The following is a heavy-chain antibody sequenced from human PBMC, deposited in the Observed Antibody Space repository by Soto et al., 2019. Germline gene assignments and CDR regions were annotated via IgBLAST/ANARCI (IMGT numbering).Heavy chain of an antibody. V-gene: IGHV3-7*03. D-gene: IGHD3-3*01. CDR1: GFTFGDYW. Sequence: PGGSLRLSCTASGFTFGDYWMSWVRQAPGKGLEWVAHMKKDGSEKYYVDSVKGRFTVSRDNTKNSPYLQMNSLRAEDTAVYYCAKLGSGYYTGLYFEYWGQGTLVTVS. CDR3: AKLGSGYYTGLYFEY. J-gene: IGHJ4*02. CDR2: MKKDGSEK.